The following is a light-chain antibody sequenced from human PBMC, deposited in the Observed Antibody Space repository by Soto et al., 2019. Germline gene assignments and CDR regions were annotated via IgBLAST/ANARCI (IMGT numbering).Light chain of an antibody. V-gene: IGKV2-30*01. CDR3: MQGTHWPWT. CDR1: QSLVDSDGNTY. Sequence: DVVMTQSPLSLPVTLGQPASISSRSSQSLVDSDGNTYLNWYQQRPGQSPRRLIYKVSNRDSGVPDRFSGSGSGTDFTLKISRVEAGDVGVYYCMQGTHWPWTFGQGTKVDI. J-gene: IGKJ1*01. CDR2: KVS.